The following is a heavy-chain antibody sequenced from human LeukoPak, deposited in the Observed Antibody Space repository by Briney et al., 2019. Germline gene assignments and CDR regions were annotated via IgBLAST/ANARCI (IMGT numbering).Heavy chain of an antibody. CDR1: GGSISSYY. CDR2: IYYSGST. Sequence: SETLSLTCTVSGGSISSYYWSWIRQPPGKGLEWIGYIYYSGSTNYNPSLKSRVTISVDTSKNQFSLKLSSVTAADTAVYYCARGDVSLWFGELLGDQTFDYWGQGTLVTVSS. V-gene: IGHV4-59*08. J-gene: IGHJ4*02. CDR3: ARGDVSLWFGELLGDQTFDY. D-gene: IGHD3-10*01.